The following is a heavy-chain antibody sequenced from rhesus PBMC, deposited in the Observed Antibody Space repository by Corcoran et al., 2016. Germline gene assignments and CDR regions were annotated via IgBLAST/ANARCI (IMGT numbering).Heavy chain of an antibody. Sequence: QVTLKESGPALVKATQTLTLTCTFSGFAFTASGTGVGWIRQPPGKAREWLANIYWNDNKYYRKSLKIRRTISTDTSKNQIVLTMPDIDPLDTATYYCARVRGLYWYFELWGPGIPVTISS. CDR2: IYWNDNK. J-gene: IGHJ2*01. CDR1: GFAFTASGTG. D-gene: IGHD3-3*01. V-gene: IGHV2-95*01. CDR3: ARVRGLYWYFEL.